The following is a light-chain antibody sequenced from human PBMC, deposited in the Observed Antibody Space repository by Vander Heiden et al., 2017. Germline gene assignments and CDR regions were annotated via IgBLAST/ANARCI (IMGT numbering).Light chain of an antibody. V-gene: IGKV3-11*01. Sequence: EIPLTQSPSTLSLSPGDRATLTCRASQSVTSYLAWYQQKPGQAPRLLIYDASNRATGIPARFSGSGSGTDFTLTISSLEPEDFAVYYCQRRSNWLFGGGTKVEIK. CDR3: QRRSNWL. CDR1: QSVTSY. CDR2: DAS. J-gene: IGKJ4*01.